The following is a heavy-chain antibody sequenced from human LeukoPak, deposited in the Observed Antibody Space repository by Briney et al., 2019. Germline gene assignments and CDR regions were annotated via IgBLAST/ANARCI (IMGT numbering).Heavy chain of an antibody. J-gene: IGHJ4*02. Sequence: GGSLRLSCAAPGFTFSSYSMNWVRQAPGKGLEWVSSISSSSSYVYYADSVKGRFTISRDNAKNSLYLQMNSLRAEDTAVYYCARDRPGYCTNGVCYAPLHYWGQGTLVTVSS. D-gene: IGHD2-8*01. CDR1: GFTFSSYS. CDR3: ARDRPGYCTNGVCYAPLHY. V-gene: IGHV3-21*01. CDR2: ISSSSSYV.